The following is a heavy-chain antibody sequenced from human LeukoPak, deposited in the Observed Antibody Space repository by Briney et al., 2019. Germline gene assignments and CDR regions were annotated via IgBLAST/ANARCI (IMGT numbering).Heavy chain of an antibody. CDR3: ARDRRVLLRFGELLVY. CDR2: ISYDGSNK. CDR1: GFTFSSYA. V-gene: IGHV3-30*04. J-gene: IGHJ4*02. D-gene: IGHD3-10*01. Sequence: PGGSLRLSCAASGFTFSSYAMHWVRQAPGKGLEWVAGISYDGSNKYYADSVRGRFTISRDNSKNTLYPQMNRLRAEDTAVYYCARDRRVLLRFGELLVYWGQGTLVTVSS.